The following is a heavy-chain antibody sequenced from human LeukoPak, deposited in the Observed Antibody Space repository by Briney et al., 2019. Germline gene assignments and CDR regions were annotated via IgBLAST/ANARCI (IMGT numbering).Heavy chain of an antibody. J-gene: IGHJ4*02. CDR2: IYYSGST. D-gene: IGHD3-22*01. CDR1: GGSVSSGSYY. V-gene: IGHV4-61*01. CDR3: ARATRTYYYDSSGYYYY. Sequence: PSETLSLTCTVSGGSVSSGSYYWSWIRQPPGKGLEWIGYIYYSGSTNYNPSLKSRVTISVDTSKNQFSLKLSSVTAADTAVYYCARATRTYYYDSSGYYYYWGQGTLVTVSS.